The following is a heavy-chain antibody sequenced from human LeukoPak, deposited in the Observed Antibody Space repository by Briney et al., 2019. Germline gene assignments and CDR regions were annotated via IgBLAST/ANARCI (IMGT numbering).Heavy chain of an antibody. V-gene: IGHV3-23*01. D-gene: IGHD3-10*01. J-gene: IGHJ5*02. CDR2: ISGSGGST. CDR3: AIPPGPITMVRGVSNWFDP. Sequence: GGSLRLSCAASGFTFSSYAMSWVRQAPGKGLEWVSAISGSGGSTYYADSVKGRFTISRDNSKNTLYLQMNSLRAEDTAVYYCAIPPGPITMVRGVSNWFDPWGQGTLVTVSS. CDR1: GFTFSSYA.